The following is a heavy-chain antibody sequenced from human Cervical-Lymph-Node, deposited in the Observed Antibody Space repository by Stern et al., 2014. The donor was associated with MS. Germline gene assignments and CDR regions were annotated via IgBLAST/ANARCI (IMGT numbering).Heavy chain of an antibody. CDR1: GGSIRNYY. V-gene: IGHV4-59*01. CDR3: AGDSVVGILGY. Sequence: QVQLQESGPGLAKPSETLSLTCTVSGGSIRNYYWGWIRQPPGKGLEWIGDFYYSGSTNYNPSLKSRVTISVDTSKNQFSLKLSSVTAVDTAVYYCAGDSVVGILGYWGQGTLVIVSS. CDR2: FYYSGST. J-gene: IGHJ4*02. D-gene: IGHD1-26*01.